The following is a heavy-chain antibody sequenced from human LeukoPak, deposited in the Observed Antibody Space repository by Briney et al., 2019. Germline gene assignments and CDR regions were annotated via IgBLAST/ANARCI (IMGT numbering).Heavy chain of an antibody. V-gene: IGHV3-7*01. CDR3: ARDSEYSSSY. Sequence: PGGSLRLSCAASGFTLSSYWMSWVRQAPGKGLEWVANIKQDGSETNYMDSVKGRFTISRDNAKNSLYLQMNSLRGEDTAVYYCARDSEYSSSYWGQGTLVTVSS. J-gene: IGHJ4*02. CDR1: GFTLSSYW. CDR2: IKQDGSET. D-gene: IGHD6-6*01.